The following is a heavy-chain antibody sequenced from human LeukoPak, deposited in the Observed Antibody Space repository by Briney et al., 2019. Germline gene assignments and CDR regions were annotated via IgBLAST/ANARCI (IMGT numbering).Heavy chain of an antibody. Sequence: SKTLSLTCTVSGGSISSYYWSWIRQPPGKRLEWIGYIYYSGSTNYNPSLKSRVTISVDTSKNQFSLKLSSVTAADTAVYYCARDSSSGYDDWGQGTLVTVSS. CDR3: ARDSSSGYDD. CDR2: IYYSGST. CDR1: GGSISSYY. D-gene: IGHD5-12*01. J-gene: IGHJ4*02. V-gene: IGHV4-59*01.